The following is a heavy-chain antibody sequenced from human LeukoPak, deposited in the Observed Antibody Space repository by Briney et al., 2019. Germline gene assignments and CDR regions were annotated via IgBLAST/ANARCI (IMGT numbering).Heavy chain of an antibody. V-gene: IGHV4-59*12. CDR1: GGSFSSYY. J-gene: IGHJ3*02. D-gene: IGHD3-10*01. Sequence: SETLSLTCTVSGGSFSSYYWSWIRQPPGKGLEWIGYIYYSGSTNYNPSLKSRVTISLDTSRNQFSLRLNSVTAADTAVYYCAKSNGYGLVDIWGQGTMVTVPS. CDR3: AKSNGYGLVDI. CDR2: IYYSGST.